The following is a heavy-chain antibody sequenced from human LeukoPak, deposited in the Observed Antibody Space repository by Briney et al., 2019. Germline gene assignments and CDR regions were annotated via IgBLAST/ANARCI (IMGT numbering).Heavy chain of an antibody. Sequence: SQTLSLTCSVSGAPISSGSYYWSWIRQPAGKGLEWIGYIYYSGNTNYNPSLKSRVTISVDTSKNQFSLKLTSVTAADTAVYYCARAPGGNPTTHYFDYWGQGALVTVSS. V-gene: IGHV4-61*10. J-gene: IGHJ4*02. CDR1: GAPISSGSYY. CDR3: ARAPGGNPTTHYFDY. D-gene: IGHD1-14*01. CDR2: IYYSGNT.